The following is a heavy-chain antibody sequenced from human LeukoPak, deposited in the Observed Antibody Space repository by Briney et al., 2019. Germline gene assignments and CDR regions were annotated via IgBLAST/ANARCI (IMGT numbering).Heavy chain of an antibody. V-gene: IGHV3-21*01. CDR2: ISSSSSYI. CDR1: GFTFSSYS. D-gene: IGHD6-19*01. J-gene: IGHJ4*02. CDR3: ARGRVSSGWTGDFDY. Sequence: PGGSLRLSCAASGFTFSSYSMNWVRQAPGKGLEWVSSISSSSSYIYYADSVKGRFTISRDNAKNSLYLQMNSLRAEDTAVYYCARGRVSSGWTGDFDYWGQGTLVTVSS.